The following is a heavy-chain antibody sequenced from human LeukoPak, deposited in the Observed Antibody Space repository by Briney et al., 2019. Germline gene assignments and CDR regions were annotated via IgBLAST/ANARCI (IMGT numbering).Heavy chain of an antibody. Sequence: GGSLRLSCAASGFTFSSSAMSWVRQAPGKGLEWVSNISGSGSGGSTYYADSVKGRFTISRDNSKNTLYLQMNSLRAEDTAVYYCAREATPYGSGSYPDDFDYWGQGTLVTVSS. CDR1: GFTFSSSA. CDR3: AREATPYGSGSYPDDFDY. V-gene: IGHV3-23*01. CDR2: ISGSGSGGST. J-gene: IGHJ4*02. D-gene: IGHD3-10*01.